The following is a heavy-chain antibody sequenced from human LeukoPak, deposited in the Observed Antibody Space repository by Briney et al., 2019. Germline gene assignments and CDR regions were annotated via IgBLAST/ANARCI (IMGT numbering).Heavy chain of an antibody. CDR1: GGTFSIYA. CDR2: INPSGGST. CDR3: ARDHVLLWFGETPSYYFDY. V-gene: IGHV1-46*01. J-gene: IGHJ4*02. Sequence: ASVKVSCKASGGTFSIYAISWVRQAPGQGLGWMGIINPSGGSTSYAQKFQGRVTMTRDMSTSTVYMELSSLRSDDTAVYYCARDHVLLWFGETPSYYFDYWGQGTLVTVSS. D-gene: IGHD3-10*01.